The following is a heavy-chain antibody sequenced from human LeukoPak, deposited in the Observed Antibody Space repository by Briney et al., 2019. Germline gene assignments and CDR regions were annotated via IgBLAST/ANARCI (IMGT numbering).Heavy chain of an antibody. D-gene: IGHD6-6*01. CDR1: GASISSYY. CDR2: IYYSGST. V-gene: IGHV4-59*01. Sequence: PSETLSLTCTVSGASISSYYWSWIRQPPGKGLEWIGYIYYSGSTNYNPSLKSRVTISVDTSKNQFSLKLSSVTAADTAVYYCARMGQLDYYYYYMDVWGKGTTVTVSS. CDR3: ARMGQLDYYYYYMDV. J-gene: IGHJ6*03.